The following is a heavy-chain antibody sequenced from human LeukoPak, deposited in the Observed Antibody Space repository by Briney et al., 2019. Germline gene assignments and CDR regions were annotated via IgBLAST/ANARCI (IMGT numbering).Heavy chain of an antibody. V-gene: IGHV3-23*01. J-gene: IGHJ6*02. CDR3: ARATNYYYDSSGYYSSYYYYGMDV. Sequence: PGGSLRLSCAATGFTFSNYAIAWVRQAPGKGLEWVSSISGSRSSTYYADSVKGRFTISRDNSKSTLYLQMNSLRAEDTAVYYCARATNYYYDSSGYYSSYYYYGMDVWGQGTTVTVSS. CDR2: ISGSRSST. CDR1: GFTFSNYA. D-gene: IGHD3-22*01.